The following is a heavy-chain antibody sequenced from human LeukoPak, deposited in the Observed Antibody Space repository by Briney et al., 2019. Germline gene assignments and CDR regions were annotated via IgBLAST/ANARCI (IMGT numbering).Heavy chain of an antibody. Sequence: GGSLRLSCASSGFIFNDYYMSWMRQAPGGGLEAVSYIGSSGGTIYYAESVKGRLTISSDNAKNSLYLQMNSMRDEDTTVYYCARSVRGYSYGSRFDNWGQGTLVTVSS. D-gene: IGHD5-18*01. CDR2: IGSSGGTI. V-gene: IGHV3-11*04. CDR3: ARSVRGYSYGSRFDN. J-gene: IGHJ4*02. CDR1: GFIFNDYY.